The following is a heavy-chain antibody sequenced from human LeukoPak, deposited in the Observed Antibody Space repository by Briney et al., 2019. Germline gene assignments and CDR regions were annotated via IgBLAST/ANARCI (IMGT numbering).Heavy chain of an antibody. V-gene: IGHV4-4*07. D-gene: IGHD6-6*01. CDR2: VYSSGKT. CDR1: GVSISNYY. Sequence: SETLSLTCTVSGVSISNYYWTWIRQPAGKGLEWIGRVYSSGKTNYNPSLKSRVTMSVDTSNNQFSLRLSSVTAADTAVYFCARLTYSDSSQLYYYYYYLDVWGKGTTVTVSS. CDR3: ARLTYSDSSQLYYYYYYLDV. J-gene: IGHJ6*03.